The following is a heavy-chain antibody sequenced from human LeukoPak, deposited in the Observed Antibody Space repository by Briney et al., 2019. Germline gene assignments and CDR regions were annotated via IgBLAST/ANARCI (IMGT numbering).Heavy chain of an antibody. V-gene: IGHV3-21*01. Sequence: GGSLRLSCAASGFTFSNAWMSWVRQAPGKGLEWVSSISTSSSYIYYADSVKGRFTISRDNAKNSLYLQMNSLRAEDTAVYYCARGEQLWILPGVYYFDYWGQGTLVTVSS. D-gene: IGHD5-18*01. CDR1: GFTFSNAW. J-gene: IGHJ4*02. CDR3: ARGEQLWILPGVYYFDY. CDR2: ISTSSSYI.